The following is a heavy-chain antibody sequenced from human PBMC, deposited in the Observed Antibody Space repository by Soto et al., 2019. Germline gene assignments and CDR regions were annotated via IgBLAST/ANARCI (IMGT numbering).Heavy chain of an antibody. V-gene: IGHV3-30*18. CDR2: ISYDGSEE. CDR1: GFTFSSFG. D-gene: IGHD3-3*02. J-gene: IGHJ4*01. Sequence: GGSLRLSCAASGFTFSSFGMHWVRQAPGKGLEWVAVISYDGSEEYYADSVKGRATVSRDNSKNTVYLQMNRLRGDDSAIYYCAKGRFDVVSISPFDHWGQGTLVTVS. CDR3: AKGRFDVVSISPFDH.